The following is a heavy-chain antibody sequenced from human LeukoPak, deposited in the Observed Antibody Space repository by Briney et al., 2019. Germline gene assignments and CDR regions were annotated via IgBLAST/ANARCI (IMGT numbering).Heavy chain of an antibody. J-gene: IGHJ4*02. Sequence: GGSLRLSCAASGFTFTSYAMSWVRQAPGKGLEWVSAISGSGGSTYYADSVKGRFTISRDNSKNTLYLQMNSLTAEDTAVYYCAKLVGAASLDYWGQGTLVTVSS. CDR1: GFTFTSYA. D-gene: IGHD2-15*01. V-gene: IGHV3-23*01. CDR3: AKLVGAASLDY. CDR2: ISGSGGST.